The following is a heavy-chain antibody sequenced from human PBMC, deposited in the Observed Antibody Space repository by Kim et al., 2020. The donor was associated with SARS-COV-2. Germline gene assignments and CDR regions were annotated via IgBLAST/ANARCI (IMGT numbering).Heavy chain of an antibody. CDR3: ASPGPVPSMIHH. J-gene: IGHJ1*01. CDR2: IKSDGSEK. CDR1: GFTFSNYW. Sequence: GGSLRLSCTTSGFTFSNYWMTWVRQAPGKGLEWVANIKSDGSEKYYVDSVMGRFTISRDNTKNSLFLQMNNLRAEDTALYFCASPGPVPSMIHHWGPGAL. D-gene: IGHD3-22*01. V-gene: IGHV3-7*03.